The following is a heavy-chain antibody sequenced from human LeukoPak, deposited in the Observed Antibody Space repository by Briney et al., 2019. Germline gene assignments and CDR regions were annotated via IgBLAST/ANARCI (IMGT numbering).Heavy chain of an antibody. V-gene: IGHV4-34*01. Sequence: SETLSLTCAVYGGSFSGYYWSWIRQPPGKGLEWIGEINHSGSTNYNPSLKSRVTISVDTSKNQFSLKLSSVTAADTAVYYCASSYDGNVDYWGQGTLVTVSS. D-gene: IGHD3-22*01. CDR1: GGSFSGYY. CDR2: INHSGST. CDR3: ASSYDGNVDY. J-gene: IGHJ4*02.